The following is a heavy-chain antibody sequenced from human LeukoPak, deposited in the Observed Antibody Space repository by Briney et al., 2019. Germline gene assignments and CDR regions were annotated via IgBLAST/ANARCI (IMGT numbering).Heavy chain of an antibody. V-gene: IGHV4-38-2*01. CDR1: GYSISSDYY. CDR2: IYHSGST. CDR3: ARAPIAARRPFDY. J-gene: IGHJ4*02. D-gene: IGHD6-6*01. Sequence: KPSETLSLTCAVSGYSISSDYYWGWIRQPPGKGLEWIGSIYHSGSTYYNPSLESRVTISLDTSKNQFSLKLSSVTAADTAVYYCARAPIAARRPFDYWGQGTLVTVSS.